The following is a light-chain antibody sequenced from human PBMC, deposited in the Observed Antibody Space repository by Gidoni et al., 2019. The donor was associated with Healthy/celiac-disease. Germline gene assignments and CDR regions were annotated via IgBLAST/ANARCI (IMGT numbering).Light chain of an antibody. CDR3: KQYNNWPVT. J-gene: IGKJ1*01. CDR2: GAS. CDR1: QSVSRN. Sequence: EIVMTQSPATLSVSPGERATLSCRASQSVSRNLAWYQQKPGQAPRLLIYGASTRATGIPARFSGSGSGTEFTLTISSLQSEDFAVYYCKQYNNWPVTFXQXTKVEIK. V-gene: IGKV3-15*01.